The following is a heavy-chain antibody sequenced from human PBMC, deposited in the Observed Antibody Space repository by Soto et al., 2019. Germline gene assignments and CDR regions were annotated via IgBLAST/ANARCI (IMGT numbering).Heavy chain of an antibody. D-gene: IGHD4-17*01. V-gene: IGHV3-53*04. CDR2: IYSGGRT. Sequence: GGSLRLACGASGFAVSSNYMSWVRQAPGKELKWGSVIYSGGRTYYADSVKGRFTISRHNSKNTLYLQMNSLRAEATAVYYCAREGTNDYGDLHYFDSWGQGTLVTVSS. CDR3: AREGTNDYGDLHYFDS. CDR1: GFAVSSNY. J-gene: IGHJ4*02.